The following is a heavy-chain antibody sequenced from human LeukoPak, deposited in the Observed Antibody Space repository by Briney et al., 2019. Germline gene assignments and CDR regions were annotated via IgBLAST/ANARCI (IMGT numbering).Heavy chain of an antibody. CDR2: IPYSGST. CDR1: GGSINVYY. J-gene: IGHJ4*02. D-gene: IGHD6-6*01. CDR3: ARGGSRSYTSSTLDY. Sequence: KTSETLSLTRSVSGGSINVYYWNWIRQSPGKGLEWIGSIPYSGSTNYNPSLKSRVTISMDTSKNRFSLKVSSVIAADTAMYYCARGGSRSYTSSTLDYWGQGTLVTVSS. V-gene: IGHV4-59*01.